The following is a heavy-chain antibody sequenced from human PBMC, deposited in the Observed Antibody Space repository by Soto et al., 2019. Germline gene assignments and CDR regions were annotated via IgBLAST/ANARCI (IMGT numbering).Heavy chain of an antibody. Sequence: ASVKVSCKASDYPFTSYGISWVRHAPGQGLEWMGLISTYSGKTDYARKLQGRVTMTTDTSASTAYMELRSLRFDDTAVYYCARADETRYYGMDVWGQGTTVTVSS. CDR3: ARADETRYYGMDV. V-gene: IGHV1-18*04. CDR1: DYPFTSYG. CDR2: ISTYSGKT. J-gene: IGHJ6*02.